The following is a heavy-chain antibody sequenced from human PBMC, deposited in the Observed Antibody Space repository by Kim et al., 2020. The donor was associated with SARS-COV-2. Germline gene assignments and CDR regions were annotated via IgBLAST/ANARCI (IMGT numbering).Heavy chain of an antibody. Sequence: SCPTLVKPTQTLTLTCTFSGFSLSTSGVGVGWIRQPPGKALEWLALIYWDDDKRYSPSLKSRLTITKDTSKNQVVLTMTNMDPVDTATYYCAHMVVVVAYGRSCDWFDPWGQGTLVTVSS. V-gene: IGHV2-5*02. CDR1: GFSLSTSGVG. CDR3: AHMVVVVAYGRSCDWFDP. D-gene: IGHD2-15*01. J-gene: IGHJ5*02. CDR2: IYWDDDK.